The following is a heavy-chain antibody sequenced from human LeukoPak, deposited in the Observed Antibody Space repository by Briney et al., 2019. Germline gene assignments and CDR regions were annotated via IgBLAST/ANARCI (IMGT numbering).Heavy chain of an antibody. CDR1: GFTFSTYA. D-gene: IGHD6-13*01. J-gene: IGHJ5*02. CDR2: ISYDGSNK. CDR3: ARERLAATGTNSFDP. V-gene: IGHV3-30*04. Sequence: GGSLRLSCAASGFTFSTYAMHWVRQAPGKGLEWVAVISYDGSNKYYADSVKGRFTNSRDNSKNTLYLQMNSLRAEDTAVYYCARERLAATGTNSFDPWGQGTLVTVSS.